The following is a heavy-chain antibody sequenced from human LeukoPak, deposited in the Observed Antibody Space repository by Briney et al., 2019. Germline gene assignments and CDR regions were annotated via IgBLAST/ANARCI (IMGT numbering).Heavy chain of an antibody. CDR1: GFTFSSYE. J-gene: IGHJ4*02. V-gene: IGHV3-48*03. CDR3: ASLETAAAVNFDY. Sequence: GGSLRLSCAASGFTFSSYEMNWVRQAPGKGLEWVSYISSSGSTIYYADSVKGRFTISRDNAKNSLYLQMNSLRAEDTAVYYCASLETAAAVNFDYWGQGTLVTVSS. CDR2: ISSSGSTI. D-gene: IGHD6-13*01.